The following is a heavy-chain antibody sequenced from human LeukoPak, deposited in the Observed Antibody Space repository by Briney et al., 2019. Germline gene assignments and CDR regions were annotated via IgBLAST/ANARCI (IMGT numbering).Heavy chain of an antibody. D-gene: IGHD3-3*01. CDR2: INQDGSEK. J-gene: IGHJ4*02. V-gene: IGHV3-7*01. CDR3: ARDLDRGTFDY. CDR1: GFTFSSYW. Sequence: GGSLRLSCAASGFTFSSYWMSWVRQAPGKGLEWVANINQDGSEKYYVASVKGRFTISRDNAKNSLYLQMNSLRAEDTAVYYCARDLDRGTFDYWGQGTLVTVSS.